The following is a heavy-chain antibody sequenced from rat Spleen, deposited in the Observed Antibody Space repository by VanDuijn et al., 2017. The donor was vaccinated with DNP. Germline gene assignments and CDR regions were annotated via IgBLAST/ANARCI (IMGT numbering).Heavy chain of an antibody. V-gene: IGHV3-1*01. D-gene: IGHD1-5*01. CDR3: ARWNIGTSTLDY. CDR1: GYSITSDY. J-gene: IGHJ2*01. Sequence: EVQLQESGPGLVKPSQSLSLTCSVTGYSITSDYWGWIRKFPGNKMAWIGHISYSGSTGYNPSLKSRISITRDTSKNQFFLQLSSVTTEDTATYYCARWNIGTSTLDYWGQGVMVTVSS. CDR2: ISYSGST.